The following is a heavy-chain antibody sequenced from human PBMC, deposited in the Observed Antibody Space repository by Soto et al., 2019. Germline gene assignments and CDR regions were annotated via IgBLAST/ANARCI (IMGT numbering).Heavy chain of an antibody. CDR3: LTTDYYYGMDV. CDR1: GFTFGDYA. J-gene: IGHJ6*02. Sequence: GGSLRLSCTASGFTFGDYAMSWFRQAPGKGLEWVGFIRSKAYGGTTEYAASVKGRFTISRDDSKSIAYLQMNSLKTEDTAVYYCLTTDYYYGMDVWGQGTTVTVSS. D-gene: IGHD4-4*01. CDR2: IRSKAYGGTT. V-gene: IGHV3-49*03.